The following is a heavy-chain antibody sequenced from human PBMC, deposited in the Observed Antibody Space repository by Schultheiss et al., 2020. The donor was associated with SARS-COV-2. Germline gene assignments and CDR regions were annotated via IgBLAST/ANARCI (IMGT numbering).Heavy chain of an antibody. J-gene: IGHJ3*02. Sequence: GGSLRLSCAASGFTFSSYAMSWVRQAPGKGLEWVSAISGSGGSTYYADSVKGRFTISRDNAENSLYLQMNSLRAEDTAVYYCARGLRVEGSFDIWGQGTKVTVSS. CDR3: ARGLRVEGSFDI. CDR1: GFTFSSYA. D-gene: IGHD1-1*01. V-gene: IGHV3-23*01. CDR2: ISGSGGST.